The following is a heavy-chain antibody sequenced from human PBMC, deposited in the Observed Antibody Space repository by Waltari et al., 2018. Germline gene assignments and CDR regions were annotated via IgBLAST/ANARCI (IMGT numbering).Heavy chain of an antibody. J-gene: IGHJ4*02. Sequence: EEQLVESGGGLAQPGGSLRRSCSASGLGFRNSWMTWVRQASGKGPEWVANIKQDGSEKYYMDSVKGRFTISRDNAKNSLYLQMNNLRVEDTAVYYCTRGGRDSSWYWRDWGQGTLVTVSS. D-gene: IGHD6-13*01. V-gene: IGHV3-7*01. CDR3: TRGGRDSSWYWRD. CDR1: GLGFRNSW. CDR2: IKQDGSEK.